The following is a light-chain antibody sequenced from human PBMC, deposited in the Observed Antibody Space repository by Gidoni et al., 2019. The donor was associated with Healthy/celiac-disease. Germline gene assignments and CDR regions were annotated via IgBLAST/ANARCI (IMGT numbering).Light chain of an antibody. CDR2: AAS. CDR3: QQSYSTPLT. V-gene: IGKV1-39*01. Sequence: IHLTHFPSSRSASLGDRVTIPCRASQSISSYLKWYQQKPGKAPKLLIYAASSLQSGVPSRFSGSGSGTDFTLTISSLQPEDFATYYCQQSYSTPLTFGPGTKVDIK. CDR1: QSISSY. J-gene: IGKJ3*01.